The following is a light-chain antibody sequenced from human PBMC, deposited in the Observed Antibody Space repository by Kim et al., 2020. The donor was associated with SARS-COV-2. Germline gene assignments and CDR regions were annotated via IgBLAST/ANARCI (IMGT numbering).Light chain of an antibody. V-gene: IGKV3-11*01. Sequence: SSAREKIATISRTTRLNIGSYVACHQHRPGQPPRLLFYAASSRATGVPARCGSGGSGTGFTLIISSQDPEDFALYYCQHRANSSTFGPGTKVDIK. CDR1: LNIGSY. CDR3: QHRANSST. CDR2: AAS. J-gene: IGKJ3*01.